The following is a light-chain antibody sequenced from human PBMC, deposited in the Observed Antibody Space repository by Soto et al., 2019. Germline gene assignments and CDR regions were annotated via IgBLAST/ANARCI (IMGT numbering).Light chain of an antibody. CDR1: QSISSW. J-gene: IGKJ1*01. CDR2: DAS. Sequence: DIQMTQFPSTLSASVGDRITITCRASQSISSWLAWYQQKPGKAPKLLIHDASSLHSGVPSRFSGSGSGTEFTLTISSLQPDDFATYYCQQYDSYSWTFGQGTKVEIK. V-gene: IGKV1-5*01. CDR3: QQYDSYSWT.